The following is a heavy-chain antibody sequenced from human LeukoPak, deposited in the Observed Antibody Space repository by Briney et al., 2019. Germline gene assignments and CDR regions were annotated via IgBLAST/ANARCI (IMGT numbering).Heavy chain of an antibody. D-gene: IGHD5-24*01. Sequence: SGTLSLTCTVSGVSISRYYWSWIRQPPGKGLEWIGYISYSGSTNYNPSLKSRVTISVDTSKNQFSLKLRSVTAAATAVYYCARLRAGYNTFRFDYWGQGTLVTVSS. CDR2: ISYSGST. J-gene: IGHJ4*02. CDR3: ARLRAGYNTFRFDY. CDR1: GVSISRYY. V-gene: IGHV4-59*08.